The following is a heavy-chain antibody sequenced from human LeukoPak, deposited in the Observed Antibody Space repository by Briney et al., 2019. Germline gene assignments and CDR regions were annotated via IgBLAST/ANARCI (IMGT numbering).Heavy chain of an antibody. CDR3: AKSTTGS. Sequence: PGGSLRLSCAASGFTFSSYGMHWVRQAPGKGLEWVAVISYDGSNKYYADSVKGRFTISRDNSTNTLYLQMNSLRAEDTAVYYCAKSTTGSWGQGTLVTVSS. D-gene: IGHD1-1*01. J-gene: IGHJ4*02. V-gene: IGHV3-30*18. CDR1: GFTFSSYG. CDR2: ISYDGSNK.